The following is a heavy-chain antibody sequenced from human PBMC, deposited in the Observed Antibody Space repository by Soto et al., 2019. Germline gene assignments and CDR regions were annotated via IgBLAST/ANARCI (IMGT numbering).Heavy chain of an antibody. V-gene: IGHV4-59*01. CDR3: ARYRAMITFGGVIAPYFDY. J-gene: IGHJ4*02. D-gene: IGHD3-16*02. CDR2: IYYSGST. CDR1: GGSISSYY. Sequence: PSETLSLSCAVSGGSISSYYWSWIRQPPGKGLEWIGYIYYSGSTNYNPSLKSRVTISVDTSKNQFSLKLSSVTAADTAVYYCARYRAMITFGGVIAPYFDYWGQGTLVTVSS.